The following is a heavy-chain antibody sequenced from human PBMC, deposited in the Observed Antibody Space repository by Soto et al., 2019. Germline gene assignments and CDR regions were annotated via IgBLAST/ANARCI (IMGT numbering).Heavy chain of an antibody. CDR2: IITIFGTA. CDR1: GGTFSSYA. V-gene: IGHV1-69*13. CDR3: ASPMTTVVGGGPYYYYGMDV. Sequence: VASVKVSCKASGGTFSSYAISWVRQAPGQGLEWKGGIITIFGTANYAQKFQGRVTITADESTSTAYMELSSLRSEDTAVYYCASPMTTVVGGGPYYYYGMDVWGQGTTVTVSS. J-gene: IGHJ6*02. D-gene: IGHD4-17*01.